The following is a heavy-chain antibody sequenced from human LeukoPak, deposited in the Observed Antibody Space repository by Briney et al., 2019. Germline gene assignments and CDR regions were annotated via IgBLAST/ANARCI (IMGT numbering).Heavy chain of an antibody. CDR3: AALWDTRGGYFDY. J-gene: IGHJ4*02. V-gene: IGHV1-58*02. Sequence: GTSVKVSCKASGFTFTSSAIQWVRQARGQRLEWIGWIVVGSGNTNYAQKFQERVTITRDMSTSTAYMELSSLRSEDTAVYYCAALWDTRGGYFDYWGQGTLVTVSS. CDR2: IVVGSGNT. D-gene: IGHD3-10*01. CDR1: GFTFTSSA.